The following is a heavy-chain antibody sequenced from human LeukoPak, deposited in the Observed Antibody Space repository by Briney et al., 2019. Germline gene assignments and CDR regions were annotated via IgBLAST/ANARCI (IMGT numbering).Heavy chain of an antibody. D-gene: IGHD2-8*01. Sequence: ASVKVSCKTSGYTFISYYMHWVRQATGQGLEWMGIISPSSGSTGYPQKFQGRVTMTRDTSTSTVYMELSSLRSEDTAVYYCARVEGYCSNGVCYYYFDYWGQGTRVTVSS. J-gene: IGHJ4*02. CDR2: ISPSSGST. CDR1: GYTFISYY. CDR3: ARVEGYCSNGVCYYYFDY. V-gene: IGHV1-46*03.